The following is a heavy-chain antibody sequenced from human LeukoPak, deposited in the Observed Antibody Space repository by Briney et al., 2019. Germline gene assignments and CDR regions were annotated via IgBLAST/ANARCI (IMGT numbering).Heavy chain of an antibody. Sequence: SETLSLTCKVSGDSISRSYWSWIRQPPGRGLEWLGYIYNSGSTNYNPSLKSRATISVDTSKSQLSLSLTSVSAADTAVYYCVRRVPGPRVGDYAAYYFDLWGQGTLVTVSS. V-gene: IGHV4-4*08. CDR1: GDSISRSY. CDR3: VRRVPGPRVGDYAAYYFDL. D-gene: IGHD4/OR15-4a*01. CDR2: IYNSGST. J-gene: IGHJ4*02.